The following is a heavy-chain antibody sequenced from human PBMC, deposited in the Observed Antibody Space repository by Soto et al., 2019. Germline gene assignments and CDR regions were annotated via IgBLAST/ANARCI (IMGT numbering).Heavy chain of an antibody. CDR1: DLTFSRYG. J-gene: IGHJ6*02. CDR2: ISDDGTKK. D-gene: IGHD2-2*01. V-gene: IGHV3-30*18. Sequence: QVQPVESGGGVIKPGRSLRLSCAASDLTFSRYGMHWVRQAPGKGLEWVAMISDDGTKKNYADSVKGRFTISRDNSKNTMYLQMNSLRPEDTAVYYCAKDIVVPCALGYYYYGMDFWGQGTTVTVSS. CDR3: AKDIVVPCALGYYYYGMDF.